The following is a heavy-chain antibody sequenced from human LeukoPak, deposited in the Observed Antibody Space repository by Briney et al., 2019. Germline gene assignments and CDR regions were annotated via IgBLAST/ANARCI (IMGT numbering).Heavy chain of an antibody. J-gene: IGHJ4*02. CDR1: GYTFTSYG. D-gene: IGHD6-13*01. V-gene: IGHV1-3*01. CDR2: INAGNGNT. Sequence: ASVKVSCKASGYTFTSYGISWVRQAPGQRLEWMGWINAGNGNTKYSQKFQGRVTITRDTSASTAYMELSSLRSEDTAVYYCAREAWGSSCSDYWGQGTLVTVSS. CDR3: AREAWGSSCSDY.